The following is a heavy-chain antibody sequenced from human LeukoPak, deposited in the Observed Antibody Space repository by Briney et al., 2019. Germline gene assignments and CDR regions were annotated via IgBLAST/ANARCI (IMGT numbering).Heavy chain of an antibody. D-gene: IGHD5-18*01. Sequence: SETLSLTCTVSGGSISSYYWSWIRQPPGKGLEWIGYIYYSGSTNYNPSLKSRVTISVDTSKNQFSLKLSSVTAADTAVYYCARGIQLWPDYYYYYMDVWGKGTTVTISS. CDR2: IYYSGST. J-gene: IGHJ6*03. CDR3: ARGIQLWPDYYYYYMDV. CDR1: GGSISSYY. V-gene: IGHV4-59*01.